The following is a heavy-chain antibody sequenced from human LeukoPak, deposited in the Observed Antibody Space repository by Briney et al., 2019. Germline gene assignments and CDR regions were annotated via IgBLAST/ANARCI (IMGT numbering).Heavy chain of an antibody. D-gene: IGHD3-22*01. CDR3: AREIEYDSTAYVY. CDR1: GVSISSSPYH. J-gene: IGHJ4*02. Sequence: SETLSLTCSVSGVSISSSPYHWGWIRPPPGKGLEWIGSIYYSGSSYSNPSLQSRVTMSIDTAKNQFSLKLSSVTAADTAVYYCAREIEYDSTAYVYWGRGTLVTVSS. CDR2: IYYSGSS. V-gene: IGHV4-39*02.